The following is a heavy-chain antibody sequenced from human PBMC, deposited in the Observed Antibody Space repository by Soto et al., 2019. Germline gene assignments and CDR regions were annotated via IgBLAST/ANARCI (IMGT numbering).Heavy chain of an antibody. J-gene: IGHJ6*02. CDR1: GFTFTSSA. CDR3: AAPAAAGTYYYYGMDV. V-gene: IGHV1-58*02. Sequence: ASVKVSCKASGFTFTSSAMQWVRQARGQRLEWIGWIVVGSGNTNYAQKFQERVTITRDMSTSTAYMELSSLRSEDTAVYYCAAPAAAGTYYYYGMDVWGQGTTVTVSS. CDR2: IVVGSGNT. D-gene: IGHD6-13*01.